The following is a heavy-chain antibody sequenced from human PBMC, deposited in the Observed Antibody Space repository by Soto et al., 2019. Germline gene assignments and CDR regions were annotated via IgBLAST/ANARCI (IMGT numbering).Heavy chain of an antibody. CDR1: GGSISSGGYY. J-gene: IGHJ4*02. CDR2: VYYSGST. D-gene: IGHD5-12*01. CDR3: ARRGLGNNY. V-gene: IGHV4-31*03. Sequence: QVQLQESGPGLVKPSQTLSLTCTVSGGSISSGGYYWSWIRQHPGKGLEWIGYVYYSGSTYYHPALKSRVTLSVITSKNQLSLKLSSVTTADTAVYYRARRGLGNNYWSQGTLVTVST.